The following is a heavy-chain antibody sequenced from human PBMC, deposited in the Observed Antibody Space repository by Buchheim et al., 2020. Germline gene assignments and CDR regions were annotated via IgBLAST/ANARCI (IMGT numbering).Heavy chain of an antibody. CDR3: ARALNTAMVWDDNWFDP. J-gene: IGHJ5*02. D-gene: IGHD5-18*01. V-gene: IGHV4-59*01. CDR2: IYYSGST. CDR1: GGSISSYY. Sequence: QVQLQESGPGLVKPSETLSLTCTVSGGSISSYYWSWIRQPPGKGLEWIGYIYYSGSTNYNPSLKSRVTISIDQSKNTFSLKLSSVTAADTAVYYCARALNTAMVWDDNWFDPWGQGTL.